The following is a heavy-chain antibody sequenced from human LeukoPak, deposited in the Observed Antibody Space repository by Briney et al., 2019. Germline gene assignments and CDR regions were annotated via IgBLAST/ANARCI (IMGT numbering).Heavy chain of an antibody. V-gene: IGHV1-69*13. CDR1: GYTFTSYG. Sequence: SVKVSCKASGYTFTSYGISWVRQAPGQGLEWRGGIIPIFGTANYAQKFQGRVTITADESTSTAYMELSSLRSEDTAVYYCASDLPDYGGNSPGSGNPWGQGTLVTVSS. CDR2: IIPIFGTA. D-gene: IGHD4-23*01. CDR3: ASDLPDYGGNSPGSGNP. J-gene: IGHJ5*02.